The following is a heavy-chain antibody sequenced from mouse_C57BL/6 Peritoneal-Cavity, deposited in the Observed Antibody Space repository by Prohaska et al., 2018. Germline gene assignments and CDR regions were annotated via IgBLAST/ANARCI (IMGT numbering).Heavy chain of an antibody. J-gene: IGHJ1*03. V-gene: IGHV1-69*01. D-gene: IGHD2-1*01. CDR2: IDPSDSYT. Sequence: QVQLQQPGAELVMPGASVKLSCKASGYTFTSYWMHWVKQRPGQGLEWIGEIDPSDSYTNYNQKFKGKATLTVDKSSSTAYMQRSSLKSEDSAGYYCARGGYYGNPYWYFDVWGTGTTVTVSS. CDR3: ARGGYYGNPYWYFDV. CDR1: GYTFTSYW.